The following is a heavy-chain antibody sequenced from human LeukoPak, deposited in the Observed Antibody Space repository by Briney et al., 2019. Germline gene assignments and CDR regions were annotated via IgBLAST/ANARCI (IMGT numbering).Heavy chain of an antibody. J-gene: IGHJ5*02. Sequence: ASVKVSCKASGGTFSSYAISWVRQAPGQGLDWMGGIIPIFGTANYAQKFQGRVTITADESTSTAYMELSSLRSEDTAVYYCARTLFEWFGEFHNWFDPWGQGTLVTVSS. D-gene: IGHD3-10*01. CDR3: ARTLFEWFGEFHNWFDP. CDR2: IIPIFGTA. V-gene: IGHV1-69*01. CDR1: GGTFSSYA.